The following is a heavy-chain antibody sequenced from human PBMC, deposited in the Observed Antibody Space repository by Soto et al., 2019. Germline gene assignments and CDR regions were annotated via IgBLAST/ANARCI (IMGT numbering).Heavy chain of an antibody. D-gene: IGHD1-1*01. CDR3: ARTGEGTSYGLDV. CDR1: GASLTGYS. Sequence: PSETLSLTCTVFGASLTGYSWNWIRQPAGKGLEWIGRIYAGGSTNYIPSLKGRVTMFLDTSKNQFSLNLDSVTAADTAVYFCARTGEGTSYGLDVWGQGTTVTVSS. CDR2: IYAGGST. J-gene: IGHJ6*02. V-gene: IGHV4-4*07.